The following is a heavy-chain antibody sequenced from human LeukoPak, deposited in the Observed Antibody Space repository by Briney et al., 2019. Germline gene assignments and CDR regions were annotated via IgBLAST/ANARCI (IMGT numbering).Heavy chain of an antibody. J-gene: IGHJ5*02. CDR1: GFIFSDHY. CDR3: STGLYDYDSGSYSFP. D-gene: IGHD3-10*01. CDR2: IKSKTDGATT. Sequence: GGSLRLSCAASGFIFSDHYMDWVRQAPGKGLEWVGRIKSKTDGATTEYAAPVKGRFTISRDDSKNTLYLQMNSLKTEDTAVYYCSTGLYDYDSGSYSFPWGQGTQVTVSS. V-gene: IGHV3-15*01.